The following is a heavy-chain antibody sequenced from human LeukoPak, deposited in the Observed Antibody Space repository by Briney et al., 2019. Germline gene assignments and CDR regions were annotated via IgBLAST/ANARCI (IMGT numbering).Heavy chain of an antibody. V-gene: IGHV1-2*02. Sequence: GASVKVSCKASGYTFTSYYMHWVRQAPGQGLEWMGWINPNSGGTNCAQKFQGRVTMIRDTSISTAYMELSRLRSDDTAVYYCARGATMVSVDYWGQGTLVTVSS. CDR2: INPNSGGT. J-gene: IGHJ4*02. CDR3: ARGATMVSVDY. CDR1: GYTFTSYY. D-gene: IGHD3-10*01.